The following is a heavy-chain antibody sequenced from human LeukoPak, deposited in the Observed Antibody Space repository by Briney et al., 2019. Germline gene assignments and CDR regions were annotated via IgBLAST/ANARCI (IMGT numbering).Heavy chain of an antibody. CDR2: IYYSGST. CDR3: ARGGGRYCTNGVCHLDY. J-gene: IGHJ4*02. CDR1: GGSISGYY. V-gene: IGHV4-59*12. Sequence: SETLSLTCTVSGGSISGYYYNWIRQPPGKGLEWIGYIYYSGSTNYNPSLKSRVTISVDTSKNQFSLKLSSVTAADTAVYYCARGGGRYCTNGVCHLDYWGQGTLVTVSS. D-gene: IGHD2-8*01.